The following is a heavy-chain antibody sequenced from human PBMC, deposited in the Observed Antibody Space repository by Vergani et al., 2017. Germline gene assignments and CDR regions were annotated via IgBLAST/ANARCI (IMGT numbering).Heavy chain of an antibody. CDR1: GFTFSRHW. Sequence: EVQLVASGGGLVQPGGSLRLSCAASGFTFSRHWMHWVRQAPGKGLVWVSRVNPEGTNTPYADSVKGRFTISRDNAKNMMYLQLNSLRDEDTAVYYCAKDNVPGYYDSSGYCDYWGQGTLVTVSS. D-gene: IGHD3-22*01. J-gene: IGHJ4*02. CDR3: AKDNVPGYYDSSGYCDY. CDR2: VNPEGTNT. V-gene: IGHV3-74*01.